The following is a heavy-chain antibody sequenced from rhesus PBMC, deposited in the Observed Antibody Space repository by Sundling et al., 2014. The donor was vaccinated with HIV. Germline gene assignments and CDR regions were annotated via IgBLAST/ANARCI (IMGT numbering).Heavy chain of an antibody. Sequence: EVQLVESGGGLVQPGGSLRLSCATSGFTFRSYGMYWVRQAPGKGLEWISGISSGGDNTYYADSVKGRFTISRDNSKNTFSLQMSSLRGDDTAVYYCAKDGWNYFYWGQGVLVTVSS. J-gene: IGHJ4*01. V-gene: IGHV3S42*01. D-gene: IGHD1-1*01. CDR1: GFTFRSYG. CDR3: AKDGWNYFY. CDR2: ISSGGDNT.